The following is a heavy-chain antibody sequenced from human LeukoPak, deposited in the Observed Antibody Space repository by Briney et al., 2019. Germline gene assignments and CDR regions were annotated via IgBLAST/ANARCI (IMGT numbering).Heavy chain of an antibody. CDR2: IYYSGST. Sequence: PSETLSLTCTVSGVSISSSSYYWGWIRQPPGKGLEWIGSIYYSGSTYYNPSLKSRVTISVDTSKNQFSLKLSSVTAADTAVYYCARQRDSSGREYFDYWGQGTLVTVSS. CDR3: ARQRDSSGREYFDY. CDR1: GVSISSSSYY. V-gene: IGHV4-39*01. D-gene: IGHD6-19*01. J-gene: IGHJ4*02.